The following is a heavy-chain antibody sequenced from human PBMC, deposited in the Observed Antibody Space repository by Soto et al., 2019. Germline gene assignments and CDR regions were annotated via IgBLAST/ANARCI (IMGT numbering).Heavy chain of an antibody. CDR3: ASESRDGYPFDY. CDR1: GGSISSSNW. CDR2: IYHSGST. D-gene: IGHD5-12*01. J-gene: IGHJ4*02. V-gene: IGHV4-4*02. Sequence: PSETLSLTCAVSGGSISSSNWWSWVRQPPGKGLEWIGEIYHSGSTNYNPSLKSRVTISVDKSKNQFSLKLSSVTAADTAVYYCASESRDGYPFDYWGQGTLVTVSS.